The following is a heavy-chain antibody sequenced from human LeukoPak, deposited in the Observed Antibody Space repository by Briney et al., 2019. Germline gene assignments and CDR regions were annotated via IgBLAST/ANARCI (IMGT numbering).Heavy chain of an antibody. D-gene: IGHD5-12*01. CDR1: GFTFSSYW. Sequence: GGSLRLSCAASGFTFSSYWMHWVRQAPGKGLEWVSYISTSSSTIYYADSVKGRFTISRDNAKNSLYLQMNSLRAEDTAVYYCARTDRQYSGGTEDYWGQGALVTVSS. CDR3: ARTDRQYSGGTEDY. J-gene: IGHJ4*02. CDR2: ISTSSSTI. V-gene: IGHV3-48*04.